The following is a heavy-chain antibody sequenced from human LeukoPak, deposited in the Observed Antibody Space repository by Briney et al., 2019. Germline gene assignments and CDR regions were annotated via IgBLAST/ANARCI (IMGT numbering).Heavy chain of an antibody. CDR2: INHSGST. Sequence: SSETLSLTCAVYGGSFSGYYWSWIRQPPGKGLEWIGEINHSGSTNYNPSLKRRVTISVDTSKNQFSLKLSSVTAADTAVYYCARHKKRGKIWFDPWGQGTLVTVSS. V-gene: IGHV4-34*01. CDR1: GGSFSGYY. CDR3: ARHKKRGKIWFDP. J-gene: IGHJ5*02.